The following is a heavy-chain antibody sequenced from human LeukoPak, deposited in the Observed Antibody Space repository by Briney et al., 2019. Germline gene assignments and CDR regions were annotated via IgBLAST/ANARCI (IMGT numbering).Heavy chain of an antibody. CDR2: INSDGSST. D-gene: IGHD2-8*01. J-gene: IGHJ5*02. CDR1: GFTFSDYY. V-gene: IGHV3-74*01. CDR3: ARDLVGVRFDP. Sequence: PGGSLRLSCAASGFTFSDYYMSWIRQAPGKGLVWVSRINSDGSSTSYADSVRGRFTISRDNAKNTLYLQMNSLRAEDTAVYYCARDLVGVRFDPWGQGTLVTVSS.